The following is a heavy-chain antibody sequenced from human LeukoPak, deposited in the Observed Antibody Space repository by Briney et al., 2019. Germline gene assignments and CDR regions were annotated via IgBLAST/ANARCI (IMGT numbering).Heavy chain of an antibody. D-gene: IGHD3-22*01. V-gene: IGHV4-34*01. CDR3: ARLVGDSSGYTDAFDI. Sequence: PSETLSLTCAVYGGSFSGYSWGWIRQPPGKGLEWIGQINHSGSTNYNLSLKSRVTISVDTSKNQFSLKLSSVTAADTAVYYCARLVGDSSGYTDAFDIWGQGTMVTVSS. CDR1: GGSFSGYS. CDR2: INHSGST. J-gene: IGHJ3*02.